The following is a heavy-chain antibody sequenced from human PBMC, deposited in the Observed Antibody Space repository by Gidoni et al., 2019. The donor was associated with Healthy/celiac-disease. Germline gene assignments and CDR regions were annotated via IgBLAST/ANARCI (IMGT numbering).Heavy chain of an antibody. CDR2: ISGSGGST. CDR1: GFTFSSYA. CDR3: AKGYYGSGRRDAFDI. J-gene: IGHJ3*02. V-gene: IGHV3-23*01. D-gene: IGHD3-10*01. Sequence: EVQLLESGGGLVQPGGSLRLSCSASGFTFSSYAMGWVRQAQGKGLEWVSAISGSGGSTYYADSVKGRFTISRDNSKSTLYLQMNSLRAEDTAVYYCAKGYYGSGRRDAFDIWGQGTMVTVSS.